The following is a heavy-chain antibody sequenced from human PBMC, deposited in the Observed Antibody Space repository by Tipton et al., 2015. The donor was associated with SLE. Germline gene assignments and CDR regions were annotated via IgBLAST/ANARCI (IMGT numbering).Heavy chain of an antibody. Sequence: GSLRLSCAVSGITFINAYMSWVRQAPGKGLDWVGRIKSNPDGGTTDYAAPVNGRFAISRDDSKNTLYLQVYSLKTEDTAMYYCAHRVNDAFNDWGQGTMVAVSS. CDR2: IKSNPDGGTT. V-gene: IGHV3-15*01. D-gene: IGHD1-14*01. J-gene: IGHJ3*01. CDR1: GITFINAY. CDR3: AHRVNDAFND.